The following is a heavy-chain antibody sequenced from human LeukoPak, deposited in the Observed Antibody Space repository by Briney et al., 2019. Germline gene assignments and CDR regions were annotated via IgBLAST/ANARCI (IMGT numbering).Heavy chain of an antibody. CDR1: GGSFSGYY. D-gene: IGHD4-17*01. J-gene: IGHJ4*02. CDR3: ARGRSATTVTPPYYFDY. V-gene: IGHV4-34*01. CDR2: INHSGST. Sequence: PSETLSLTCAVYGGSFSGYYWSWIRQPPGKGLEWIGEINHSGSTNYNPSLKSRATISVDTSKNQFSLKLSSVTAADTAVYYCARGRSATTVTPPYYFDYWGQGTLVTVSS.